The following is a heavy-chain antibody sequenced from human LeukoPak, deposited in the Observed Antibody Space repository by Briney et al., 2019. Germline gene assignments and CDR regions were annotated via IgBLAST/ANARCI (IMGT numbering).Heavy chain of an antibody. D-gene: IGHD6-19*01. CDR2: LYPSGTT. V-gene: IGHV4-61*09. CDR3: ARAGGSVGWYGTIDS. CDR1: VGSISSGSDY. Sequence: PSETLSLTCTVSVGSISSGSDYWTWIRQPAGKGLEWIGHLYPSGTTSYNPSLQSRVTISADTSKHQFSLRLTSVPAADTAVYYCARAGGSVGWYGTIDSWGQGTLVTVSS. J-gene: IGHJ4*02.